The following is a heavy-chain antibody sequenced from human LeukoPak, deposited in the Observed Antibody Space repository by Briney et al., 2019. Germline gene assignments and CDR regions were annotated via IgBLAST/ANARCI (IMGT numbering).Heavy chain of an antibody. D-gene: IGHD3-3*01. CDR3: AKDKDRITIFGAPMDV. CDR1: GFTFSSYA. V-gene: IGHV3-23*01. J-gene: IGHJ6*03. CDR2: ISGSGGST. Sequence: GGSLRLSCAASGFTFSSYAMSWVRQAPGKGLEWVSAISGSGGSTYYADSVKGRFTISRDNTKNTLYLQMNSLRAEDTAVYYCAKDKDRITIFGAPMDVWGKGTTVTVSS.